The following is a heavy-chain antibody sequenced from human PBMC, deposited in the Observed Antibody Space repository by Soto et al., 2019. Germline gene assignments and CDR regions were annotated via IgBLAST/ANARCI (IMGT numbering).Heavy chain of an antibody. CDR1: GGPISSSRYY. CDR3: ARSAIATHGFFDL. V-gene: IGHV4-39*01. CDR2: IYYTGYT. J-gene: IGHJ2*01. D-gene: IGHD5-18*01. Sequence: PXETLSVPWTVSGGPISSSRYYWGWIRQAPGKGLEWLATIYYTGYTYHNPSLKSHVTISVDKSKNQFSLKLTSVTAADTAMYYCARSAIATHGFFDLWGRGTMVTVS.